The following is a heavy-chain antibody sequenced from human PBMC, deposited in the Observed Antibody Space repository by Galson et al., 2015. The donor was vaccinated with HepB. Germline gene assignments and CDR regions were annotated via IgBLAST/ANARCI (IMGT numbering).Heavy chain of an antibody. J-gene: IGHJ4*02. CDR2: ISGSGGST. CDR1: GFTFSSYA. CDR3: AKDIAGDDYGEDY. D-gene: IGHD4-17*01. Sequence: LRLSCAASGFTFSSYAMSWVRQAPGKGLEWVSAISGSGGSTYYADSVKGRFTISRDNSKNTLYLQMNSLRAEDTAVYYCAKDIAGDDYGEDYWGQGTLVTVSS. V-gene: IGHV3-23*01.